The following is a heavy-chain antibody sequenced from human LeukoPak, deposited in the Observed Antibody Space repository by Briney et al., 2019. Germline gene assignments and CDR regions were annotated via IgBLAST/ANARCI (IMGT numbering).Heavy chain of an antibody. Sequence: GGALRLSCGASGFTFSTYGMTWVRQAPGKGLEGVSGISGSGDSTYYADSVKGRFTISRDNSKNTLYLQMNSLRAEDTAVYYCAKEYDRSGYEGTGLDYWGQGTLVTVSS. J-gene: IGHJ4*02. V-gene: IGHV3-23*01. CDR2: ISGSGDST. CDR3: AKEYDRSGYEGTGLDY. CDR1: GFTFSTYG. D-gene: IGHD3-22*01.